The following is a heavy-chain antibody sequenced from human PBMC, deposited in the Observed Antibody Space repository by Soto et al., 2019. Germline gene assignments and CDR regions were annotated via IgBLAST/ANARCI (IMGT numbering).Heavy chain of an antibody. Sequence: PGGSLRLSCAAPGFTFSSYWMSWVRQAPGKGLEWVANIKQDGSEKYYVDSVKGRFTISRDNAKNSLYLQMNSLRAEDTAVYYCARDAVQLLQLIHNWFDPWGQGTLVTVSS. CDR1: GFTFSSYW. D-gene: IGHD2-2*01. V-gene: IGHV3-7*05. CDR3: ARDAVQLLQLIHNWFDP. J-gene: IGHJ5*02. CDR2: IKQDGSEK.